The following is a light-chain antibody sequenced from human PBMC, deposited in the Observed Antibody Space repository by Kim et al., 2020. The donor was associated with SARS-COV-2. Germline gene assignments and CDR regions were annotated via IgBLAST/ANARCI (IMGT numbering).Light chain of an antibody. CDR2: GAS. Sequence: SVSPGERATLSCRASQSVGSNLAWYQQKPGQAPRLLIYGASTRATAIPARFSVSGSGTEFTLTISSLQSEDFAVYYCQQYNTWPLTFGEGTRVEI. V-gene: IGKV3-15*01. CDR3: QQYNTWPLT. J-gene: IGKJ4*01. CDR1: QSVGSN.